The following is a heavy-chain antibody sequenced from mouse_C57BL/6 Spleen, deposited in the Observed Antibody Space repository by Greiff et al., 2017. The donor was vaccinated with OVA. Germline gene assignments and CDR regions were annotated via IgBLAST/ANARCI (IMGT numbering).Heavy chain of an antibody. V-gene: IGHV1-72*01. CDR1: GYTFTSYW. CDR2: IDPNSGGT. Sequence: QVQLQQPGAELVKPGASVNPSFHSSGYTFTSYWMHWVKQRPGRGLEWIGRIDPNSGGTKYNEKFKSKATLTVDKPSSTAYMQLSSLTSEDSAVYYCASYYYGSSYYFDYWGQGTTLTVSS. J-gene: IGHJ2*01. CDR3: ASYYYGSSYYFDY. D-gene: IGHD1-1*01.